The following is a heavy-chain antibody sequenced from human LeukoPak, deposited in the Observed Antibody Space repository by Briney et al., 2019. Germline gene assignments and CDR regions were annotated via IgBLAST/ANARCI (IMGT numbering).Heavy chain of an antibody. CDR2: ISSYSGDT. J-gene: IGHJ4*02. CDR1: GYTFTSYG. CDR3: ARGQYLFDF. D-gene: IGHD4-11*01. V-gene: IGHV1-18*01. Sequence: GASVKVSCKASGYTFTSYGISWVRQAPGQGLDWMGGISSYSGDTNYAQRFQGRVSMTTDTSTSTAYMELRSLRYDDTAIYYCARGQYLFDFWGQGTLVTVSS.